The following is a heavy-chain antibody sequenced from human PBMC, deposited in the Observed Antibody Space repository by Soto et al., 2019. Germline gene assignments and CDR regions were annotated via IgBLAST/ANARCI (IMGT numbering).Heavy chain of an antibody. V-gene: IGHV1-2*02. CDR2: INPNSGAT. J-gene: IGHJ6*02. D-gene: IGHD4-4*01. CDR3: ARHDYTYGLDV. CDR1: GHSFTAYY. Sequence: GASVKVSCKASGHSFTAYYMHWVRQAPGQGLEWMGWINPNSGATNFAQKFQGRVTMTRDTSMRTAYMELSSLRYDDTAVYYCARHDYTYGLDVWGQGTTVTVSS.